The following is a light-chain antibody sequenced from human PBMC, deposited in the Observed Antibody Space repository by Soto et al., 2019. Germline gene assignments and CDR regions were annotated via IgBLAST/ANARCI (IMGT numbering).Light chain of an antibody. CDR1: QSISSY. J-gene: IGKJ5*01. CDR3: QQSYSTLPIT. V-gene: IGKV1-39*01. Sequence: DIQMTQSPSSLSASVGDRVTIPCRASQSISSYLNWYQQKPGKATKLLIYAASSLQSGVPSRFSGSGSGTDFTLTISSLQPEDFADYYCQQSYSTLPITFGQGTRLEIK. CDR2: AAS.